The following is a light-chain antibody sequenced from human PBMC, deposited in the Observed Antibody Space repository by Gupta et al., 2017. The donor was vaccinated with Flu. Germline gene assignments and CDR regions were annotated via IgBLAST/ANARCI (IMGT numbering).Light chain of an antibody. V-gene: IGKV1-6*01. CDR2: VAS. CDR1: QGIRSD. Sequence: PASLSASVGDRVTITCRASQGIRSDLAWYQQKPGEAPALLIYVASNLVSGVPSRFNGGGSGTDFTLMIANLQPEDLATYYCLQSNSYPYSFGQGTKLQI. CDR3: LQSNSYPYS. J-gene: IGKJ2*03.